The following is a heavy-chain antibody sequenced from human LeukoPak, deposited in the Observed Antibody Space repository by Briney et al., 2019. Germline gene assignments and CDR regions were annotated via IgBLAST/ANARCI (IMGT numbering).Heavy chain of an antibody. J-gene: IGHJ6*02. CDR2: ITGSGGIT. Sequence: GGSLRLSCAASGFIFSSYSMSWVRQAPGKGLEWVSVITGSGGITYYADSVKGRFTISKDNSKNTVYLQMSSLRVDDTAVYYCAKAASSSWPSYYYGMDVWGQGTTVTVSS. CDR1: GFIFSSYS. V-gene: IGHV3-23*01. CDR3: AKAASSSWPSYYYGMDV. D-gene: IGHD6-13*01.